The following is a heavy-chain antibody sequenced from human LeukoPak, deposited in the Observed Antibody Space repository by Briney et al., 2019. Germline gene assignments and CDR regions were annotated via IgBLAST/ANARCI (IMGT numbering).Heavy chain of an antibody. Sequence: SETLSLTCTVSGGSISSSSYYWGWIRQPPGKGLEWIGSIYYSGSTYYNPSLKSRVTISVDTSKNQFSLKLSSVTAADTAVYYCARELTYYYGSGGYMDVWGKGTTVTVSS. V-gene: IGHV4-39*02. CDR2: IYYSGST. J-gene: IGHJ6*03. D-gene: IGHD3-10*01. CDR3: ARELTYYYGSGGYMDV. CDR1: GGSISSSSYY.